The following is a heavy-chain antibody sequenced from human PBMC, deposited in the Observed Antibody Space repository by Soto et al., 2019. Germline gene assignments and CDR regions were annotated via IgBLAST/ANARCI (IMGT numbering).Heavy chain of an antibody. CDR2: IYYSGST. V-gene: IGHV4-30-4*01. CDR1: GGSISSGDYY. J-gene: IGHJ3*02. CDR3: ARDPTYSGPQKASQDAFDI. D-gene: IGHD5-12*01. Sequence: QVQLQESGPGLVKPSQTLSLTCTVSGGSISSGDYYWSWIRQPPGKGLEWIGYIYYSGSTYYNPSLKSRVTISVDTSKNQFSLKLSSVTAADTAVYYCARDPTYSGPQKASQDAFDIWGQGTMVTVSS.